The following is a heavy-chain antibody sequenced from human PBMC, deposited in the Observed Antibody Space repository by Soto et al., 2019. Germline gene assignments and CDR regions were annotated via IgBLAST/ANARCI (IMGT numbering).Heavy chain of an antibody. V-gene: IGHV3-15*07. CDR2: IKTKTQGETT. CDR3: TTGSVEGY. Sequence: EVQLVESGGGLVKPGGSLRLSCAASGFTISGAWMNWVRQAPGKGLEWVGRIKTKTQGETTDYAAPVKGRFTISRDDSENTLSLRMNSLKIEDTAVYYCTTGSVEGYWGQGTLVTVSS. CDR1: GFTISGAW. D-gene: IGHD1-26*01. J-gene: IGHJ4*02.